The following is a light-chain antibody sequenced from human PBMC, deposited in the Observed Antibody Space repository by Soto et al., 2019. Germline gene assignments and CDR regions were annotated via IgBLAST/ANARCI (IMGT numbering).Light chain of an antibody. V-gene: IGLV1-44*01. CDR3: AAWDDSLNGVE. CDR2: SNN. J-gene: IGLJ2*01. CDR1: SSNIGSST. Sequence: QAAVTQPPSASGTPGQRVTISCSGSSSNIGSSTVNWYQHLPGTAPKLLIYSNNARSSGVPDRFSGSKSGTSASLAISGLQSEDEADYYCAAWDDSLNGVEFGGGTKLTVL.